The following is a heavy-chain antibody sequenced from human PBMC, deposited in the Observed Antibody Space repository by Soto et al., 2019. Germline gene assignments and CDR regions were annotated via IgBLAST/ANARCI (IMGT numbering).Heavy chain of an antibody. V-gene: IGHV1-24*01. J-gene: IGHJ4*02. CDR3: AIVSRGRTDSGFDS. CDR1: GYTLTDLS. Sequence: VQLVQSGAEVKKPGASVKVSCKVSGYTLTDLSMHWVRQSPGKGLEWMGGFDPEDGERVYAQNLQGRVTMTEDTSTDTAYMEVSSLRSDDTAMYYCAIVSRGRTDSGFDSWGQGTLVTVSS. CDR2: FDPEDGER. D-gene: IGHD2-15*01.